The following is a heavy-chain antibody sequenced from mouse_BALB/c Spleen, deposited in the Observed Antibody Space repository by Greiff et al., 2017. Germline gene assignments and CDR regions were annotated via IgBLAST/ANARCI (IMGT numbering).Heavy chain of an antibody. D-gene: IGHD1-1*01. CDR2: ISSGGST. CDR3: ARENDYGSSWNFDY. J-gene: IGHJ2*01. V-gene: IGHV5-6-5*01. CDR1: GFTFSSYA. Sequence: EVQLVESGGGLVQPGGSLKLSCAASGFTFSSYAMSWVRQTPEKRLEWVASISSGGSTYYPDNVKGRFTISRDNARNILYLQMSSLRSGDTAMYYCARENDYGSSWNFDYWGQGTTLTVSS.